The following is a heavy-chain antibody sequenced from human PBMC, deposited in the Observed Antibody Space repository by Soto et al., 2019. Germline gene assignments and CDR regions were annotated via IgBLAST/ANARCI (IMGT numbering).Heavy chain of an antibody. D-gene: IGHD6-13*01. Sequence: QITLKESGPTLVKPTQTLTLTCTFSGFSLSTSGVGVGWIRQPPGKALEWLALIYWDDDKRYSPSLKSRLTITKDTTKNQVVLTMTNMDPVDTATYYCAHRGVEQQLLIRDYWGQGTLVTVSS. CDR3: AHRGVEQQLLIRDY. J-gene: IGHJ4*02. CDR2: IYWDDDK. CDR1: GFSLSTSGVG. V-gene: IGHV2-5*02.